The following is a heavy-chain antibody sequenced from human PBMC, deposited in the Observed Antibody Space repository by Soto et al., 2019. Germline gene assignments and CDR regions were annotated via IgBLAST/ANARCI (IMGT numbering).Heavy chain of an antibody. V-gene: IGHV4-30-2*06. D-gene: IGHD3-22*01. CDR2: MSNFETT. CDR1: GVTMSYGGNS. CDR3: ARGGGYDPFDF. Sequence: LSLTCTVSGVTMSYGGNSWSWIRQSPGQRLAWLGYMSNFETTYYNPSFKIRVSLSIDRNRKKFSLSLSSMTAADKAVYYCARGGGYDPFDFWGQGSLVTVSS. J-gene: IGHJ4*02.